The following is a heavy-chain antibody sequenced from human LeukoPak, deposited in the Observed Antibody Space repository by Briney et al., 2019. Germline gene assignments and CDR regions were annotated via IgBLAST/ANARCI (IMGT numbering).Heavy chain of an antibody. V-gene: IGHV1-2*02. D-gene: IGHD3-10*01. J-gene: IGHJ6*02. CDR1: GYTFTGYY. Sequence: GASVKVSCKASGYTFTGYYMHWVRQAPGQGLEWMGWTNPNSGGTNYAQKFQGRVTMTRDTSIGTAYMELSRLRSDDAAVYYCAYGSGSYYNRLYGMDVWGQGTTVTVSS. CDR3: AYGSGSYYNRLYGMDV. CDR2: TNPNSGGT.